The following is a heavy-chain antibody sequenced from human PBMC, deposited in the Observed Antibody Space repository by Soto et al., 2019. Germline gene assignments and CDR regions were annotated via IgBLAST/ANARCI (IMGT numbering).Heavy chain of an antibody. J-gene: IGHJ6*02. CDR1: GDTFSTSA. V-gene: IGHV1-69*01. D-gene: IGHD1-26*01. CDR3: ARGIKDLGPQRWVRDYYYGMDV. CDR2: IIPTFQTP. Sequence: QVQLVQSGAELKKAGSSVKVSCKASGDTFSTSAFSWVRQAPGQGLEWMGGIIPTFQTPNYAQKFRDRVTISADESTSTAYMTLNSLRSEDTAIYFCARGIKDLGPQRWVRDYYYGMDVWGPGTTVTVSS.